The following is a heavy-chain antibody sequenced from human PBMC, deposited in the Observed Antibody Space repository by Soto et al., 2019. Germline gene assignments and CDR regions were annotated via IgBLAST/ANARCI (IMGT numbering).Heavy chain of an antibody. CDR1: GYSFTSYW. D-gene: IGHD2-8*02. CDR2: IDPSDSYT. V-gene: IGHV5-10-1*01. J-gene: IGHJ6*02. Sequence: GESLKISCKGSGYSFTSYWISWVRQMPGKGLEWMGRIDPSDSYTNYSPSFQGHVTISADKSISTAYLQWSSLKASDTAVYYCARDLGWATVTTGVVFYYALDVWGQGTTVTVSS. CDR3: ARDLGWATVTTGVVFYYALDV.